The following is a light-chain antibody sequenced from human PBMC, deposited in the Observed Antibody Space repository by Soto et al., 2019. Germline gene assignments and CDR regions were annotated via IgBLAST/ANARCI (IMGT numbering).Light chain of an antibody. CDR3: QSYYTSLRSLV. CDR1: SSNIGADYD. J-gene: IGLJ3*02. Sequence: QSVLTQPPSVSGAPGESVTISCTGNSSNIGADYDVVWYQQFPGTAPQLLFYGYSNRPSGVPDRFSGSRSGASASLSIVALRPDDEADYHCQSYYTSLRSLVFGGGTKLTVL. V-gene: IGLV1-40*01. CDR2: GYS.